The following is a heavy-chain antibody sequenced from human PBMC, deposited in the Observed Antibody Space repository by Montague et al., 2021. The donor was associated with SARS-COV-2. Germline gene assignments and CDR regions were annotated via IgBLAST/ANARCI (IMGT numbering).Heavy chain of an antibody. CDR2: IDWDDDK. V-gene: IGHV2-70*01. Sequence: PALVKPTQTLTLTCTFSGFSLSTSGMCVSWIRQPPGKALEWLALIDWDDDKYYSTSLKTRLTISKDTSKNQVVLTMTNMDPVDTVTYYCARMKWELLGARWFDPWGQGTLVTVSS. J-gene: IGHJ5*02. CDR3: ARMKWELLGARWFDP. CDR1: GFSLSTSGMC. D-gene: IGHD1-26*01.